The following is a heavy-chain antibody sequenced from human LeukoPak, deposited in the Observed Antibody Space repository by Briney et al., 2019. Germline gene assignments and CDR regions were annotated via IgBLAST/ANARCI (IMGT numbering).Heavy chain of an antibody. V-gene: IGHV3-23*01. CDR1: GFTFSSYA. J-gene: IGHJ4*02. D-gene: IGHD1-1*01. CDR2: VTTSGGST. Sequence: GGSLRLSCAASGFTFSSYAMSWVRQARGKGLEWVSTVTTSGGSTYSADSVKGRFTISRDNSKNTLYLQMNSLRADDTAVYYCAKALSGTLAGNFDYWGQGTLVTVSS. CDR3: AKALSGTLAGNFDY.